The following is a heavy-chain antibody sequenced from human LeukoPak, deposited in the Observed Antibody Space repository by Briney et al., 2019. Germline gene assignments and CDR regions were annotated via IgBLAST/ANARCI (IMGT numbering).Heavy chain of an antibody. V-gene: IGHV4-39*07. J-gene: IGHJ4*02. CDR2: IYYSGST. CDR3: ARLYFIAVAGFFDY. CDR1: GVSISSTSNQ. Sequence: PSETLSLTCTVSGVSISSTSNQWGWIRQPPGKGLEWIGSIYYSGSTYYNPSLKSRVTISVDTSKNQFSLKLSSVTAADTAVYYCARLYFIAVAGFFDYWGQGTLVTVSS. D-gene: IGHD6-19*01.